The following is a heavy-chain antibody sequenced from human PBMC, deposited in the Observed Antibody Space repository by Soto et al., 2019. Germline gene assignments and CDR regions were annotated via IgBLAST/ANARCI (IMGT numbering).Heavy chain of an antibody. V-gene: IGHV3-23*01. CDR1: GFTFSSYA. D-gene: IGHD1-20*01. CDR2: ISGSGGST. Sequence: EVQLLESGGGLVQPGGSLRLSCAASGFTFSSYAMSWVRQAPGKGLEWVSAISGSGGSTYYADSVKGRFTISRDNSKNTLYLQMNSLRAEDTAVYYCAKDLLGSGYNWNDAGAFDIWGQGTMVTVSS. J-gene: IGHJ3*02. CDR3: AKDLLGSGYNWNDAGAFDI.